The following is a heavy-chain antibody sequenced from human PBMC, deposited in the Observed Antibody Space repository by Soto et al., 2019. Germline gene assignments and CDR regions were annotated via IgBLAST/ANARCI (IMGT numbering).Heavy chain of an antibody. D-gene: IGHD6-19*01. CDR1: GGSISSYY. CDR2: IYQSGVT. V-gene: IGHV4-59*04. J-gene: IGHJ5*02. Sequence: SETLSLTCTVSGGSISSYYWSWIRQPPGKALQWIGFIYQSGVTSYNPSLASRVSISLDRSNNQCSLKLKSVTAADTAVYFCAGMPYTSGLRFDPWGPGTLVTVSS. CDR3: AGMPYTSGLRFDP.